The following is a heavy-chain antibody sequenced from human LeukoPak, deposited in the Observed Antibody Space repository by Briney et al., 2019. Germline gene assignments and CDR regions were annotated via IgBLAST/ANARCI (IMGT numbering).Heavy chain of an antibody. J-gene: IGHJ4*02. CDR1: GGSISSYY. V-gene: IGHV4-59*01. Sequence: SETLSLTCTVSGGSISSYYWSWIRQPPGKGLEWIGYIYYSGSTNYNPSLKSRVTISVDTSKNQFSLKLSSVTAADTAVYYCVRATPNNYDFWSGYPKVFDYWGQGTLVTVSS. CDR2: IYYSGST. D-gene: IGHD3-3*01. CDR3: VRATPNNYDFWSGYPKVFDY.